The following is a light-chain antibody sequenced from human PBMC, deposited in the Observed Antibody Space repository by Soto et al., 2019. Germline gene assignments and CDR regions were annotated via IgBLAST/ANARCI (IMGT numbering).Light chain of an antibody. CDR2: GVS. J-gene: IGKJ1*01. V-gene: IGKV3-20*01. CDR3: QHYVYPQWT. CDR1: QTGSNRY. Sequence: IVLTQSPGTLSLSAGERATLSCRASQTGSNRYLAWYQQKSGQAPRLLISGVSTRATGTPDRFSGSGSGTEFTLTIRRLEPEDFAVYFCQHYVYPQWTFGPGTKVDI.